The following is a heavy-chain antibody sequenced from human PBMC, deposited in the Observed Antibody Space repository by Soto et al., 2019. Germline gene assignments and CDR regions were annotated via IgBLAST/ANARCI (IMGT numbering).Heavy chain of an antibody. CDR1: GFTFSSYA. D-gene: IGHD3-3*01. CDR3: AKVGSTIGYYYYGMDV. V-gene: IGHV3-23*01. J-gene: IGHJ6*02. Sequence: GSLRLSCAASGFTFSSYAMSWVRQAPGKGLEWVSAISGSGGSTYYADSVKGRFTISRDNSKNTLYLQMNSLRAEDTAVYYCAKVGSTIGYYYYGMDVWGQGTTVTVSS. CDR2: ISGSGGST.